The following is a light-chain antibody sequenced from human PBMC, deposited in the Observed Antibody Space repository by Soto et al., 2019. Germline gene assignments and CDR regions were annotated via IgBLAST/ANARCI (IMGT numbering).Light chain of an antibody. CDR3: QSYDSSLREV. V-gene: IGLV1-40*01. CDR2: GNS. CDR1: SSNIGAGYD. J-gene: IGLJ2*01. Sequence: QSVLTQPPSVSGAPGQRVTISCTGSSSNIGAGYDVHWYQQLPGTAPKLLIYGNSNRPSGVPDRFSGSKSGTSASLAITGLQAEDVADYYCQSYDSSLREVFGGGTKVTVL.